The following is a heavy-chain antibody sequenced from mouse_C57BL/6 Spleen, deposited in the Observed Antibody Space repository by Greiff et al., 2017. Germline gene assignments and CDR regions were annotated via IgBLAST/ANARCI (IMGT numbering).Heavy chain of an antibody. CDR3: ARNRDPYAMDY. V-gene: IGHV1-85*01. Sequence: VQLQQSGPELVKPGASVKLSCKASGYTFTSYDINWVKQRPGQGLEWIGWSYPRDGSTKYNEKFKGKATLTVDTSSSTAYMELHSLTSEDAAVYFCARNRDPYAMDYWGQGTSVTVSS. CDR1: GYTFTSYD. CDR2: SYPRDGST. D-gene: IGHD4-1*01. J-gene: IGHJ4*01.